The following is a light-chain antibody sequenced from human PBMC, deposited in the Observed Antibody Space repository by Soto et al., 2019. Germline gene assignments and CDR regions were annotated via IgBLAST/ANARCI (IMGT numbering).Light chain of an antibody. J-gene: IGKJ2*01. Sequence: DIVMTQSPLSLSVTPGEPASISCRSSQSPMHSDGYNHLDWYLQKPGQSPQLLLFLGSYRASGVPVRFSGSGSGTDFTLKISRVEAEDVGLYYCMQCLQIPYTFGKGTKVDIK. CDR2: LGS. CDR3: MQCLQIPYT. CDR1: QSPMHSDGYNH. V-gene: IGKV2-28*01.